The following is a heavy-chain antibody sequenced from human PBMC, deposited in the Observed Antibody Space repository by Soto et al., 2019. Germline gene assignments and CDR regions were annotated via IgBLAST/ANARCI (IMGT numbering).Heavy chain of an antibody. CDR3: AARRRYGPLLY. D-gene: IGHD5-18*01. J-gene: IGHJ4*02. CDR2: IYYSGGT. CDR1: GGSISSSSYH. Sequence: QLQLQESGPGLVKPSETLSLTCTVSGGSISSSSYHWGWIRQPPGKGLEWIGSIYYSGGTYYNPSLKSRVTLSAATSKSPGSLKLSSVTAADTAVYYGAARRRYGPLLYSGQGTLVTVSS. V-gene: IGHV4-39*01.